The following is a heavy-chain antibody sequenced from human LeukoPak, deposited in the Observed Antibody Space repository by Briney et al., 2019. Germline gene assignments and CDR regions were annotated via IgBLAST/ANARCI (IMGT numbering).Heavy chain of an antibody. CDR1: GGSISSYY. CDR2: IYYSGST. D-gene: IGHD5-12*01. CDR3: AGSSGYDYYYYYYMDV. Sequence: SETLSLTCTVWGGSISSYYWSWIRQPPGKGLEWIGYIYYSGSTNYNPSLKSRVTISVDTSKNQFSLKLSSVTAADTAVYYCAGSSGYDYYYYYYMDVWGKGTTVTVSS. V-gene: IGHV4-59*01. J-gene: IGHJ6*03.